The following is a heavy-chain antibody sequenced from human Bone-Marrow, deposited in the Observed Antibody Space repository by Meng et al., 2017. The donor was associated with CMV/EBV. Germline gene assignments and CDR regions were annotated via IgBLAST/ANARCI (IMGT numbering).Heavy chain of an antibody. CDR3: ARGNPMTTVTKVGGSNYYYSMDV. CDR1: GFTFSSYG. Sequence: GGSLRLSCPASGFTFSSYGMTWVRQAPGQGLEWVANIKEDGSEKFYVDSVKGRFTISRDGARNSLYLQMNSLRAEDTAVYYCARGNPMTTVTKVGGSNYYYSMDVWGQGTTVTVSS. D-gene: IGHD4-17*01. CDR2: IKEDGSEK. V-gene: IGHV3-7*01. J-gene: IGHJ6*02.